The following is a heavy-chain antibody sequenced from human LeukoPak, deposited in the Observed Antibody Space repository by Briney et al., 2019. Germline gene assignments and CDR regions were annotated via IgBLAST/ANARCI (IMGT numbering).Heavy chain of an antibody. Sequence: SETLSLTCAVSGGSISSSNWWSWVRQPPGKGLEWIGEISHSGSTNYNPSLKSRVTISVDTSKNQFSLKLSSVTAADTAVYYCARHESSSWNGFVFDPWGQGTLVTVSS. CDR2: ISHSGST. CDR3: ARHESSSWNGFVFDP. J-gene: IGHJ5*02. CDR1: GGSISSSNW. D-gene: IGHD6-13*01. V-gene: IGHV4-4*02.